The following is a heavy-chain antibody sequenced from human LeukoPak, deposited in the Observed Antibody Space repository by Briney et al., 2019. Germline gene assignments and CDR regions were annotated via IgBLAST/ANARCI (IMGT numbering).Heavy chain of an antibody. D-gene: IGHD2-15*01. CDR1: GGTFSSYA. Sequence: SVKVSCKASGGTFSSYATSWVRQAPGQGLEWMGGIIPIFGTANYAQKFQGRVTITTDESTSTAYMELSSLRSEDTAVYYCALGYCSGGSCYGIDYWGQGTLVTVSS. CDR3: ALGYCSGGSCYGIDY. J-gene: IGHJ4*02. CDR2: IIPIFGTA. V-gene: IGHV1-69*05.